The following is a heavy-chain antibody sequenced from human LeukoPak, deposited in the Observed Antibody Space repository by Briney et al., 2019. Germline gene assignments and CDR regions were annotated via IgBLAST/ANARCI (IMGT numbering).Heavy chain of an antibody. CDR3: ARDAVDTANAV. CDR2: INSDGSST. D-gene: IGHD5-18*01. J-gene: IGHJ6*02. CDR1: GFTFSNYW. Sequence: GGSLRLSCAASGFTFSNYWMHWVRQAPGKGLVWVSRINSDGSSTTYADSVKGRFTISRDNAKNTLYLQMNSLRAEDTAVYYCARDAVDTANAVWGQGTTVTVSS. V-gene: IGHV3-74*01.